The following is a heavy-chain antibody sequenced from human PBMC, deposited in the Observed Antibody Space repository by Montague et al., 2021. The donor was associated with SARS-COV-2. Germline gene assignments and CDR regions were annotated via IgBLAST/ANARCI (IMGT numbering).Heavy chain of an antibody. Sequence: SDTLSLTCGVSGASISSNTWWNWVRQSPGRGLEWIGEVLYTDYTXYNPSLKSRLTISLDKSKNQVSLRLTSVTAADTAVYYCATVARGCSATSCYLSSWGPGTLVTVSS. J-gene: IGHJ4*02. CDR2: VLYTDYT. D-gene: IGHD2-2*01. CDR3: ATVARGCSATSCYLSS. V-gene: IGHV4-4*02. CDR1: GASISSNTW.